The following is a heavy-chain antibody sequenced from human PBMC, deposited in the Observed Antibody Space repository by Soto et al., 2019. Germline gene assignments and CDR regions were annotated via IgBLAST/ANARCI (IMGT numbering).Heavy chain of an antibody. Sequence: SETLSLTCTVSGGSISSSSYYWGWIRQPPGKGLEWIGSIYYSGSTYYNPSLKSRVTISVDTSKNQFSLKLSSVTAADTAVYYCARDAAYNWNYLFDYWGQGTLVTVSS. V-gene: IGHV4-39*02. J-gene: IGHJ4*02. CDR1: GGSISSSSYY. CDR2: IYYSGST. CDR3: ARDAAYNWNYLFDY. D-gene: IGHD1-7*01.